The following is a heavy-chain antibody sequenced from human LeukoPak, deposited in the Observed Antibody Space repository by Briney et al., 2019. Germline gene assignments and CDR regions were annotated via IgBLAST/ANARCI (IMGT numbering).Heavy chain of an antibody. V-gene: IGHV3-23*01. CDR1: GFTFSSYA. Sequence: PGGSLRLSCAASGFTFSSYAMSWVRQAPGKGLEWVSAISGSGGSTYYADSVKGRFTISRDNSKNTLYLQMNSLRAEDTAVYYCAKGLSGDYAVPYYFDYWGQGTLVTVSS. J-gene: IGHJ4*02. CDR2: ISGSGGST. CDR3: AKGLSGDYAVPYYFDY. D-gene: IGHD3-16*01.